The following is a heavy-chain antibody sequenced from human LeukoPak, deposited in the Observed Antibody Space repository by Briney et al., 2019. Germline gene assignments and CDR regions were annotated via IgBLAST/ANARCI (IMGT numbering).Heavy chain of an antibody. J-gene: IGHJ5*02. CDR1: GDSFSSKSAA. Sequence: SQTLSVTCAISGDSFSSKSAAWNWIRQSPSRGLEWLGRTYYRSKWHNDYVPSVESRITISADTSKNQFSLQLNSVTPEDTAVYYCARDYSGWPNRWGQGTLVTVSS. D-gene: IGHD6-19*01. CDR3: ARDYSGWPNR. V-gene: IGHV6-1*01. CDR2: TYYRSKWHN.